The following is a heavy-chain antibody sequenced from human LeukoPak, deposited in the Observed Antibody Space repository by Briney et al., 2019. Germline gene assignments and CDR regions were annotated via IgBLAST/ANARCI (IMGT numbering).Heavy chain of an antibody. CDR3: AKVGLGIGYYYDSSGYYDY. CDR1: GFTFSSYA. J-gene: IGHJ4*02. CDR2: ISGSGGST. V-gene: IGHV3-23*01. Sequence: GGSLRLSCAASGFTFSSYAMSWVRQAPGKGLEWVSAISGSGGSTYYADSVKGRFTISRDNSKNTLYLQMNSLRAEDTAVYYCAKVGLGIGYYYDSSGYYDYWGQGTLVTVSS. D-gene: IGHD3-22*01.